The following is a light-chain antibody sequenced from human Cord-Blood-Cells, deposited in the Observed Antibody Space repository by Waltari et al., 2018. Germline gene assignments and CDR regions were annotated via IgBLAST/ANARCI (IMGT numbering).Light chain of an antibody. CDR3: SSYAGSNNFVV. Sequence: QSALTQPPSASGSPGQSVTISCTGTRSDVGGYNYVSWYQQHPGKAPKLMIYDVSKRPSGVPDRFSGSKSGNTASLTVSGLQAEDEADYYCSSYAGSNNFVVFGGGTKLTVL. CDR2: DVS. V-gene: IGLV2-8*01. CDR1: RSDVGGYNY. J-gene: IGLJ2*01.